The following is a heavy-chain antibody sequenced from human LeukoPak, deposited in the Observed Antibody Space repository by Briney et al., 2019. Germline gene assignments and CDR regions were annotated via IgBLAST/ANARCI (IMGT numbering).Heavy chain of an antibody. D-gene: IGHD2-2*01. J-gene: IGHJ4*02. CDR1: GFTFSSYA. CDR2: ISYDGSNK. CDR3: ARGFRAVPAANDY. Sequence: GGSLRLSCAASGFTFSSYAMHWVRQAPGKGLEWVAVISYDGSNKYYADSVKGRFTISRDNSKNTLYLQMNSLRAEDTAVYYCARGFRAVPAANDYWGQGTLVTVSS. V-gene: IGHV3-30*01.